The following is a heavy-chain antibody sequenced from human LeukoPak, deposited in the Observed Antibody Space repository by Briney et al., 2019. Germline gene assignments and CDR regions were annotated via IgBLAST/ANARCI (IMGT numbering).Heavy chain of an antibody. CDR3: AREESGGYFDY. Sequence: VASVKVSCKASGFTFTNYYMHWVRQAPGQGLEWMGLINPIGSSTNYAQKFRGRVTMTRDTSTTTVYMKLSSLRSEDTAVYYCAREESGGYFDYGGQGTPVTVSS. CDR2: INPIGSST. J-gene: IGHJ4*02. D-gene: IGHD2-8*02. CDR1: GFTFTNYY. V-gene: IGHV1-46*01.